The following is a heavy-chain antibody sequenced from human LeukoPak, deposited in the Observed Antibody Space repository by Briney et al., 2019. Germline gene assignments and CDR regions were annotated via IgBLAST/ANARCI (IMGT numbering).Heavy chain of an antibody. J-gene: IGHJ4*02. Sequence: GASVKVSCKPSGYTFTGYYMQWVREAPGQGRGWMGWINLNSGGTNYAQKFQGRVTMTRDTSISTAYMELSRLRSDDTAVYYCERARGSTIGDYWGQGTLVTVSS. CDR2: INLNSGGT. D-gene: IGHD2-2*01. V-gene: IGHV1-2*02. CDR1: GYTFTGYY. CDR3: ERARGSTIGDY.